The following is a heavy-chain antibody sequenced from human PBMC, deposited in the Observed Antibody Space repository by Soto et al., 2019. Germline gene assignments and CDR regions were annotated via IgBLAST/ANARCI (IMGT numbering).Heavy chain of an antibody. J-gene: IGHJ4*02. V-gene: IGHV4-39*01. Sequence: LETPFLPRTVSGGSLSRCCLFLGWVRQPPGEGLEWIGSIYYSGSTYYNPSLKSRVTISVDTSKNQFSLKLSSVTAADTAVYYCARSDYDILTGYYPDFDYWGQGTLVTVSS. CDR3: ARSDYDILTGYYPDFDY. CDR2: IYYSGST. CDR1: GGSLSRCCLF. D-gene: IGHD3-9*01.